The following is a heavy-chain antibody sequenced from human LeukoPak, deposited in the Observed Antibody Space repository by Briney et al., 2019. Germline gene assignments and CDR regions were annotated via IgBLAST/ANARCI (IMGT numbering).Heavy chain of an antibody. CDR3: ARDRPTTITMVRGIYYYYYMDV. Sequence: SVKVSCKASGGTFSSYAISWVRQAPGQGLEWMGGIIPIFGTANYAQKFQGRVTITADKSTSTAYMELSSLRSEDMAVYYCARDRPTTITMVRGIYYYYYMDVWGKGTTVTVSS. CDR1: GGTFSSYA. D-gene: IGHD3-10*01. J-gene: IGHJ6*03. CDR2: IIPIFGTA. V-gene: IGHV1-69*06.